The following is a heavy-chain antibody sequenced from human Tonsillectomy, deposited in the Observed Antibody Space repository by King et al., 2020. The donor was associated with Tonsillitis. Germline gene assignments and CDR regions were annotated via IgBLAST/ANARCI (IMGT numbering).Heavy chain of an antibody. CDR2: ISSDGSNK. CDR1: GFAFSSYG. Sequence: QLVQSGGGVVQPGRSLRLSCAASGFAFSSYGMHWVRQAPGKGLEWVAFISSDGSNKYYADSVKGRFTISRDNSKKKLYLQMNSLRAEDTAVYYCARDRNVDIVAILDWGQGTLVTVSS. CDR3: ARDRNVDIVAILD. J-gene: IGHJ4*02. V-gene: IGHV3-33*05. D-gene: IGHD5-12*01.